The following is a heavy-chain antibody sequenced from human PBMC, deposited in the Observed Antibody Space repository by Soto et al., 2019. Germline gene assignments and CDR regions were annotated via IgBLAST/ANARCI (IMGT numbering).Heavy chain of an antibody. Sequence: ASETLSLTCAVYGGSFSGYYWSWIRQPPGKGLEWIGEINHSGSTNYNPSLKSRVTISVDTSKNQFSLKLSSVTAADTAVYYCASRGSSTLDYWGQGTLVTVSS. CDR1: GGSFSGYY. J-gene: IGHJ4*02. CDR3: ASRGSSTLDY. V-gene: IGHV4-34*01. CDR2: INHSGST. D-gene: IGHD6-6*01.